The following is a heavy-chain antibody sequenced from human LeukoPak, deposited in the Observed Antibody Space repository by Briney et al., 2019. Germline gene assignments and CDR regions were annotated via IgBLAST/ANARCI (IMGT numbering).Heavy chain of an antibody. V-gene: IGHV3-23*01. CDR1: GFTFSSYA. CDR3: AKGGYSGHEFDF. J-gene: IGHJ5*01. Sequence: PGGSLRLSCAASGFTFSSYAMSWVRQAPGKGLEWVSAISGSGGSTYYAVSVKGRFIISRDNSKNTLYLQMNSLTVEDTAVYYCAKGGYSGHEFDFWGQGALVTVSS. CDR2: ISGSGGST. D-gene: IGHD5-12*01.